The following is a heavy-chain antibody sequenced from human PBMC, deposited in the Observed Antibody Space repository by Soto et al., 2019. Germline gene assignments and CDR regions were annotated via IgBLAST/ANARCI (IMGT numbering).Heavy chain of an antibody. CDR3: AKEFSGYSSGCVDY. CDR1: GFTFSSYG. J-gene: IGHJ4*02. CDR2: ISYDGSNK. V-gene: IGHV3-30*18. Sequence: QVQLVESGGGVVQPGRSLRLSCAASGFTFSSYGMHWVRQAPGKGLEWVAVISYDGSNKYYADSVKGRFTISRDNSKNTLYLQMNSLRAEDTAVYYCAKEFSGYSSGCVDYWGQGTLVTVSS. D-gene: IGHD6-19*01.